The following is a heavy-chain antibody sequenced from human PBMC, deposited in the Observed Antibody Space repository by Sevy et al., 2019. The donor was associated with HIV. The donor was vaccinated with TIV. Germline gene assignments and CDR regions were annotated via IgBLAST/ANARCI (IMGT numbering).Heavy chain of an antibody. CDR1: GYTFTSYG. V-gene: IGHV1-18*01. J-gene: IGHJ4*02. D-gene: IGHD3-22*01. CDR3: ARRNPYYYDSSGYYYEFNYDY. Sequence: ASVKVSCKASGYTFTSYGISWVRQAPGQGLEWMGWISAYNGNTNYAQKLQGRVTMTTDTSTSTAYMELRSLRSTDTAVYYCARRNPYYYDSSGYYYEFNYDYWGQGTLVTVSS. CDR2: ISAYNGNT.